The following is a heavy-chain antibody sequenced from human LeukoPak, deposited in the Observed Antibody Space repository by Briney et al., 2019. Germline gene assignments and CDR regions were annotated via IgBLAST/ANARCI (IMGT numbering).Heavy chain of an antibody. CDR1: GGSISSYY. CDR2: IYYSGST. CDR3: ARHGISKTYYYGSGSPQYFDY. D-gene: IGHD3-10*01. Sequence: SETLSLTCTVSGGSISSYYWSWIRQPPGKGLEWIGYIYYSGSTNYNPSLKSRVTISVDTSKNQFSLKLSSVTAADTAVYYCARHGISKTYYYGSGSPQYFDYWGQGTLVTVSS. V-gene: IGHV4-59*08. J-gene: IGHJ4*02.